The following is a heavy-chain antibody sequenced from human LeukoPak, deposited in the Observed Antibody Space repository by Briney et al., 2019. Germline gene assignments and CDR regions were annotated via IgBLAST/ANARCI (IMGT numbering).Heavy chain of an antibody. CDR1: GFTFSSYA. V-gene: IGHV3-23*01. J-gene: IGHJ4*02. Sequence: GGSLRLSCAASGFTFSSYAMSWVRQAPGKGLEWVSAISGSGGSTYYADSVKGRFTISRDNSKNTLYLQMNSLRAEDTAVYYCAKAVRVCSSTSCYAPFDYWAREPWSPSPQ. CDR3: AKAVRVCSSTSCYAPFDY. CDR2: ISGSGGST. D-gene: IGHD2-2*01.